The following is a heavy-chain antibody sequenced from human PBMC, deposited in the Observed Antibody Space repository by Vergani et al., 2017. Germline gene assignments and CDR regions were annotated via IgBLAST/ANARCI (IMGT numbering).Heavy chain of an antibody. V-gene: IGHV3-23*01. CDR3: ARAYCSSTSCHPYYYGMDV. Sequence: EVHLLESGGGQVEAGGSLRLSCVASGFTFSNSAMSWVRQTSGKGLEWVSAISGHGDRTYYADSVKGRFTISRDNSKNMLYLQMNSLRAEDTAVYYCARAYCSSTSCHPYYYGMDVWGQGTTVTVSS. CDR2: ISGHGDRT. J-gene: IGHJ6*02. CDR1: GFTFSNSA. D-gene: IGHD2-2*01.